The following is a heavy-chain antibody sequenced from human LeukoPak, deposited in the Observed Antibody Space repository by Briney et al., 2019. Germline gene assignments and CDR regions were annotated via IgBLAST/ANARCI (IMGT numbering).Heavy chain of an antibody. CDR1: GGSFSGYY. V-gene: IGHV4-34*01. Sequence: SETLSLTCAVYGGSFSGYYWSWIRQPPGEGLEWIGEINHSGSTNYNPSLKSRVTISVDTSKNQFSLKLSSVTAADTAVYYCARLLSYYYGSGSYYKGYGPLYYFDYWGQGTLVTVSS. CDR2: INHSGST. J-gene: IGHJ4*02. D-gene: IGHD3-10*01. CDR3: ARLLSYYYGSGSYYKGYGPLYYFDY.